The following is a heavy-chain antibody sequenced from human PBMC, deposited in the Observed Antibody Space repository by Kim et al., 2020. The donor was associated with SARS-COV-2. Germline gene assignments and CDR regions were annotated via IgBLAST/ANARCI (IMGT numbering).Heavy chain of an antibody. J-gene: IGHJ3*02. CDR3: ARDQRGELRGNAFDI. Sequence: ETLSLTCTVSGYSISSGYYWGWIRQPPGKGLEWIGSIYHSGSTYYNPSLKSRVTISVDTSKNQFSLKLSSVTAADTAVYYCARDQRGELRGNAFDIWGQGTMVTVSS. CDR1: GYSISSGYY. CDR2: IYHSGST. D-gene: IGHD1-26*01. V-gene: IGHV4-38-2*02.